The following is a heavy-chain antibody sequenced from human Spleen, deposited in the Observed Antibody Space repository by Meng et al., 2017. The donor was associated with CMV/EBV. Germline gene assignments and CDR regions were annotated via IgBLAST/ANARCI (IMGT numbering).Heavy chain of an antibody. CDR2: IYYSGST. J-gene: IGHJ4*02. D-gene: IGHD5/OR15-5a*01. CDR3: ARNSINEATLDY. CDR1: GGSVSSGGYY. V-gene: IGHV4-61*08. Sequence: VSGGSVSSGGYYWSWIRQPPGKGLEWIGYIYYSGSTNYNPSLKSRVTISVDTSKNQFSLKLSSVTAADTALYYCARNSINEATLDYWGQGTLVTVSS.